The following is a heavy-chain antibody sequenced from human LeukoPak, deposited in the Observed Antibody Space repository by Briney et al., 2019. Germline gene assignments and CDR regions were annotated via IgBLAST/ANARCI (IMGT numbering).Heavy chain of an antibody. V-gene: IGHV4-59*01. CDR3: ARDLLDYYGSGSYYRVFDP. CDR2: IYYSGST. J-gene: IGHJ5*02. CDR1: GGSISSYY. Sequence: SETLSLTCTVSGGSISSYYWSWIRQPPGKGLEWIGYIYYSGSTNYNPSLKSRVTISVDTSKHPFSLKLSSVTAADTAVYYCARDLLDYYGSGSYYRVFDPWGQGTLVTVSS. D-gene: IGHD3-10*01.